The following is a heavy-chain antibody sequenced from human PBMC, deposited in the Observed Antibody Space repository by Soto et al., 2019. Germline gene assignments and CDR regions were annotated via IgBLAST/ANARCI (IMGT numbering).Heavy chain of an antibody. D-gene: IGHD2-2*01. CDR2: IGTAGDT. CDR3: ARGGDCSKTSCYWARLYYGLDV. Sequence: GGSLRLSCAASGFTFSSYDMHWVRQATGKCLEWVSAIGTAGDTYYSGSVKGRFTVSRENVKNSLYLQMNSLRAGDTAVYYCARGGDCSKTSCYWARLYYGLDVWGQGXTVTVYS. CDR1: GFTFSSYD. J-gene: IGHJ6*02. V-gene: IGHV3-13*01.